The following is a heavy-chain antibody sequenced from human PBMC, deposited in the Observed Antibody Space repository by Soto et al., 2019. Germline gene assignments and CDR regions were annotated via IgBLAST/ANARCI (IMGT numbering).Heavy chain of an antibody. CDR1: GFTVSNSY. CDR2: IYSGGST. CDR3: ARNQPVGTISAFDI. V-gene: IGHV3-53*02. J-gene: IGHJ3*02. Sequence: EVQLVETGGGLIQPGGSLRLSCAASGFTVSNSYMSWVRQAPGKGLEWVSVIYSGGSTYYADSVKGRFTISRDNSRNTVYLQMNSLRAEDTAVYYCARNQPVGTISAFDIWGQGTMVTVSS. D-gene: IGHD1-26*01.